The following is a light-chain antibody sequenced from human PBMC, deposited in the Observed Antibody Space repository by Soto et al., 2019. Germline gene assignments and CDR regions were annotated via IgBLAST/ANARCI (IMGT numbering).Light chain of an antibody. CDR3: QQYGSSLFT. CDR1: QSVTTSY. V-gene: IGKV3-20*01. Sequence: EIVLTQSPGTLSLSPGERATLSCRASQSVTTSYLAWYQQKPGQAPRLLMYGASSRASGVPERFSGGGSGTDFTLTITRLEPEDFAVYYCQQYGSSLFTFGPGTKVDFK. J-gene: IGKJ3*01. CDR2: GAS.